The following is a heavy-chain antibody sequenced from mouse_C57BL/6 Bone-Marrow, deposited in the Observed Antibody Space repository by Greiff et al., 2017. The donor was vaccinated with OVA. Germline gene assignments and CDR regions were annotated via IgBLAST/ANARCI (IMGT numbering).Heavy chain of an antibody. CDR1: GYTFTSYW. J-gene: IGHJ1*03. CDR2: INPSNGGT. D-gene: IGHD1-1*01. Sequence: VQLQQSGTELVKPGASVKLSCKAYGYTFTSYWMHWVKQRPGQGLEWIGNINPSNGGTNYNEKFKSKATLTVDKSSSTAYMQLSSLTSEDSAVYYCARYGSSYWYFDVWGTGTTVTVSS. CDR3: ARYGSSYWYFDV. V-gene: IGHV1-53*01.